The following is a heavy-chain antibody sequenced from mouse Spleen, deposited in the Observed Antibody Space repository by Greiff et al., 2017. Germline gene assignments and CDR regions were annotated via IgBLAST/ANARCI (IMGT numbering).Heavy chain of an antibody. CDR3: ARDGSAYPYAMDY. CDR1: GFTFSDYY. CDR2: INYDGSST. J-gene: IGHJ4*01. Sequence: EVQLVESEGGLVQPGSSMKLSCTASGFTFSDYYMAWVRQVPEKGLEWVANINYDGSSTYYLDSLKSRFIISRDNAKNILYLQMSSLKSEDTATYYCARDGSAYPYAMDYWGQGTSVTVSS. D-gene: IGHD2-10*01. V-gene: IGHV5-16*01.